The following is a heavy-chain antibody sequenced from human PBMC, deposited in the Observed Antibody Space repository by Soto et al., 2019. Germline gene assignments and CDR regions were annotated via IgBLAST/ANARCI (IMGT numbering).Heavy chain of an antibody. CDR3: ARALSYCSSTSCSPPGLTHNWFDP. D-gene: IGHD2-2*01. CDR1: GGTFSSYA. J-gene: IGHJ5*02. V-gene: IGHV1-69*13. CDR2: IIPIFGTA. Sequence: GASVKVSCKASGGTFSSYAISWVRQAPGQGLEWMGGIIPIFGTANYAQKFQGRVTITADESTSTAYMELSSLRSEDTAVYYCARALSYCSSTSCSPPGLTHNWFDPWGQGTLVTVSS.